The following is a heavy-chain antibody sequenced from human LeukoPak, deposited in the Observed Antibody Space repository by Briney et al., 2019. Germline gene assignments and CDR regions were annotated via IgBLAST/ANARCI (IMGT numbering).Heavy chain of an antibody. V-gene: IGHV3-21*01. D-gene: IGHD6-13*01. Sequence: GGPLRLSCAASGFTFSSYSMNWVRQAPGKGLEWVSSISSSSSYIYYADSVKGRFTISRDNAKNSLYLQMNSLRAEDTAVYYCARGKIDPTIAADDYYYYGMDVWGQGTTVTVSS. CDR1: GFTFSSYS. CDR2: ISSSSSYI. J-gene: IGHJ6*02. CDR3: ARGKIDPTIAADDYYYYGMDV.